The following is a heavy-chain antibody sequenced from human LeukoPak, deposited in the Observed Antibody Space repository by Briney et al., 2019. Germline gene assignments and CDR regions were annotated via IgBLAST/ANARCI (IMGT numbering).Heavy chain of an antibody. CDR2: ISGSGGST. V-gene: IGHV3-23*01. Sequence: GGSLRLSCAASGFTFSSYAMSWVRQAPGKGLEWVSAISGSGGSTYYADSAKGRFTISRDNSKNTLYLQMNSLRAEDTAVYCCAKDLHYYDSSGYQLSYWGQGTLVTVSS. D-gene: IGHD3-22*01. CDR1: GFTFSSYA. CDR3: AKDLHYYDSSGYQLSY. J-gene: IGHJ4*02.